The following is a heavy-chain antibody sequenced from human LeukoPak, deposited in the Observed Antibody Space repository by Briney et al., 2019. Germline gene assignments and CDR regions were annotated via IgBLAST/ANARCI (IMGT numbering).Heavy chain of an antibody. CDR1: GFTVSSNY. CDR3: VLLWFGTPFDP. CDR2: ISGSGGST. Sequence: GGSLRLSCATSGFTVSSNYMSWVRQAPGKGLEWVSAISGSGGSTYYADSVKGRFTISRDNSKNTLYLQMNSLRAEDTAVYYCVLLWFGTPFDPWGQGTLVTVSS. J-gene: IGHJ5*02. D-gene: IGHD3-10*01. V-gene: IGHV3-23*01.